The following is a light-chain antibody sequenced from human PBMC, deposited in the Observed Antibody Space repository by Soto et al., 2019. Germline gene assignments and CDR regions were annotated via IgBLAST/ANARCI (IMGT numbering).Light chain of an antibody. V-gene: IGKV3-11*01. CDR3: QQRSEWPIT. Sequence: EIVLTQSPATLSLSPGERATLSCRASQSVSSYLAWYQQKPGQAPRLLIYDASNRATGIPGRFSGSGSGTDFTLTISSLEPEDFAVYYCQQRSEWPITFGQGTRLEIK. CDR2: DAS. CDR1: QSVSSY. J-gene: IGKJ5*01.